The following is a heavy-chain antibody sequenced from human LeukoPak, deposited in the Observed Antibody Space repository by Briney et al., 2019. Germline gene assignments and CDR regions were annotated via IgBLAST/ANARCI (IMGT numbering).Heavy chain of an antibody. CDR1: GFTFSSYE. CDR3: ARAGLTSVTRNWFDP. D-gene: IGHD4-11*01. V-gene: IGHV3-48*03. J-gene: IGHJ5*02. CDR2: ISSSGSTI. Sequence: GGSLRLSCAASGFTFSSYEMHWVRQAPGKGLEWVSYISSSGSTIYYADSVKGRFTISRDNAKNSLYLQMNSLRAEDTAVYYCARAGLTSVTRNWFDPWGQGTLVTVSS.